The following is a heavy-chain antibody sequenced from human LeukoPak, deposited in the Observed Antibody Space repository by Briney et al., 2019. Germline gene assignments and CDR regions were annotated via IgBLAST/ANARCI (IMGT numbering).Heavy chain of an antibody. Sequence: SETLSLTCAVYGGSFSGYYWSWIRQPPGKGLEWIGEINHSGSTNYNPSLKSRVTISVDTSKNQLSLKLSSVTAADTAVYYCARGKLRNYYDSSGYYQWGQGTLVTVSS. CDR3: ARGKLRNYYDSSGYYQ. CDR1: GGSFSGYY. D-gene: IGHD3-22*01. V-gene: IGHV4-34*01. CDR2: INHSGST. J-gene: IGHJ4*02.